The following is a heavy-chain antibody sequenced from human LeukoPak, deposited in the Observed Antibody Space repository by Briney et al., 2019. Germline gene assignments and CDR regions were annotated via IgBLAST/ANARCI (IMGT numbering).Heavy chain of an antibody. CDR3: ASLSCSGGSCYSPY. CDR2: IYSGSST. CDR1: GFTVSSNY. Sequence: PGGSLRLSCAASGFTVSSNYMSWVRQAPGKGLEWVSVIYSGSSTYYADSVKGRFTISRDNSKNTLYLQMNSLRAEDTAVYYCASLSCSGGSCYSPYWGQGTLVTVSS. V-gene: IGHV3-53*01. D-gene: IGHD2-15*01. J-gene: IGHJ4*02.